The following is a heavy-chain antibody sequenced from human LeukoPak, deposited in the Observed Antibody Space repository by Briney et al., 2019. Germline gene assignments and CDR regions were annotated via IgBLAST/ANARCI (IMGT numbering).Heavy chain of an antibody. Sequence: GASVKVSCKASGYTFTGYYMHWVRQAPGQGLEWMGWINPNSGGTNYAQKFQGRATMTRDTSISTAYMELSRLRSDDTAVYYCEREGYYDFWSGYSRPPSYWGQGTLVTVSS. CDR3: EREGYYDFWSGYSRPPSY. V-gene: IGHV1-2*02. CDR1: GYTFTGYY. J-gene: IGHJ4*02. CDR2: INPNSGGT. D-gene: IGHD3-3*01.